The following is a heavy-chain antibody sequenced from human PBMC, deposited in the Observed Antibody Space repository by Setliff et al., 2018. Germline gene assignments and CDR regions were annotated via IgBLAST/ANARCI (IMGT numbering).Heavy chain of an antibody. D-gene: IGHD3-10*01. Sequence: GGSLRLSCEASGLTLSHYWIHWVRQGPGKGLVWVSYINFDGSGTNYADSVKGRFTISRDNAKNSLFLQMNNLRAEDTALYYCASSSGWIPWIQHWGPGTLVTVSS. CDR1: GLTLSHYW. J-gene: IGHJ1*01. V-gene: IGHV3-74*01. CDR2: INFDGSGT. CDR3: ASSSGWIPWIQH.